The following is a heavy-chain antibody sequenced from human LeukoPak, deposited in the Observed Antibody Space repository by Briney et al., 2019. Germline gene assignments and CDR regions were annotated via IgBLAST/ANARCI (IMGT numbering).Heavy chain of an antibody. CDR3: ASLSRNSAAAGTIPAIDY. CDR2: ISSSSSYI. D-gene: IGHD6-13*01. J-gene: IGHJ4*02. Sequence: PGGSLRLSCAASGFTFSSYSMNWVRQAPGKGLEWVSSISSSSSYIYYADSVKGRFTISRDNAKNSLYLQMNSLRAEDTAVYYCASLSRNSAAAGTIPAIDYWGQGTLVTVSS. CDR1: GFTFSSYS. V-gene: IGHV3-21*01.